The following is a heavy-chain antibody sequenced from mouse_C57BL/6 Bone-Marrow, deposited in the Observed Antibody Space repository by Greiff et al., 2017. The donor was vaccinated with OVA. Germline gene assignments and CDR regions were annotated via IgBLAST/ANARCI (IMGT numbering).Heavy chain of an antibody. CDR2: IDPEDGDT. CDR1: GFNIKDDY. Sequence: VQLQQSGAELVRPGASVKLSCTASGFNIKDDYMHWVKQRPEQGLEWIGWIDPEDGDTEYASKFQGKATITADTSSNTAYLQLSSLTSEDTAVYYCTTPSGSSYYFDCWGQGTTLTVSS. D-gene: IGHD1-1*01. V-gene: IGHV14-4*01. J-gene: IGHJ2*01. CDR3: TTPSGSSYYFDC.